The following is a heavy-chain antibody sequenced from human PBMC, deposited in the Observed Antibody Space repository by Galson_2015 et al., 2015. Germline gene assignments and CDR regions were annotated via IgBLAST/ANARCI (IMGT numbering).Heavy chain of an antibody. Sequence: QSGAEVKKPGESLKISCKGSGYSFTSYWIGWVRQMPGRGLEWMGIIYPGDSDTRYSPSFQGQVTISADKSISTAYLQWSSLKASDTAMYYCARLYEAWGEWSYFDYWGQGTLVTVSS. CDR2: IYPGDSDT. D-gene: IGHD3-16*01. J-gene: IGHJ4*02. CDR1: GYSFTSYW. CDR3: ARLYEAWGEWSYFDY. V-gene: IGHV5-51*01.